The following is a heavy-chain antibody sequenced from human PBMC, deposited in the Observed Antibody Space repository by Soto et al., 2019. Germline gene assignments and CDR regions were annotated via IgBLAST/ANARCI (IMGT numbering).Heavy chain of an antibody. J-gene: IGHJ4*02. Sequence: EVQLVESGGGLVQPGGSLRLSCVASGFTFSSYSMVWVRQAPGKGLEWVSYIFTTGTTIYYADSVKGRFTVSRDNAKNSVFLLLNSLRAEDTAVYYCARDKDGAFDYWGQGTTVTVAS. D-gene: IGHD3-10*01. CDR3: ARDKDGAFDY. CDR2: IFTTGTTI. V-gene: IGHV3-48*03. CDR1: GFTFSSYS.